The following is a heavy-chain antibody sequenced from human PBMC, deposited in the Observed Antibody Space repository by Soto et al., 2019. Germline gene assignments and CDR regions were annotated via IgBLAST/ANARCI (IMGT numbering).Heavy chain of an antibody. J-gene: IGHJ6*02. CDR3: ARAGRVEICYCYGMDV. Sequence: SVKVPCKASVYTFTDYHIHWVRQAPGQGHEWMGWINPNSCGTNYAQKYAGWVTMSRDTSISTAYMELSRLRSDDTPVYYCARAGRVEICYCYGMDVWGQGTTVTVSS. CDR1: VYTFTDYH. D-gene: IGHD2-15*01. CDR2: INPNSCGT. V-gene: IGHV1-2*04.